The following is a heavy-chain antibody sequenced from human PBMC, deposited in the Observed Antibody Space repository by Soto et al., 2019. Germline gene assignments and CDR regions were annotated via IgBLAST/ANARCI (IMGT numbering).Heavy chain of an antibody. CDR2: VHDSGST. CDR1: GDPISNFY. D-gene: IGHD1-20*01. V-gene: IGHV4-59*01. CDR3: ARGTRALITSFFDY. Sequence: PSETLSLTCSVSGDPISNFYWSWIRQTPGKGLEWIGCVHDSGSTDYNPSLKGRVTISLQTSKSQFSLNLRFVTAADTATYYCARGTRALITSFFDYWGQGMSVTVSS. J-gene: IGHJ4*02.